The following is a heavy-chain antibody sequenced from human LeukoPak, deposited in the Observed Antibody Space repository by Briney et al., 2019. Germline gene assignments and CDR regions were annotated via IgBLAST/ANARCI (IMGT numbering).Heavy chain of an antibody. J-gene: IGHJ4*02. V-gene: IGHV1-69*13. CDR2: IIPIFGTA. D-gene: IGHD6-13*01. Sequence: SVKVSCKASGGTFSSYAISWVRRAPGQGLEWMGGIIPIFGTANYAQKFQGRVTITADESTSTAYMELSSLRSEDTAVYYCARYAAAGLLFDYWGQGTLVTVSS. CDR3: ARYAAAGLLFDY. CDR1: GGTFSSYA.